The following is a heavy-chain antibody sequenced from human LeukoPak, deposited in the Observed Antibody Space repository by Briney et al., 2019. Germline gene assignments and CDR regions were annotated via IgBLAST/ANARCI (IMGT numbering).Heavy chain of an antibody. D-gene: IGHD3-22*01. CDR3: ATKKTALYYDSITYYFDY. CDR1: GYTLTELS. Sequence: ASVKVSCKVSGYTLTELSMHWVRQAPGKGLEWMGGFDPEDGETIYAQKFQGRVTMTEDTSTDTAYMELSSLRSEDTAVYYCATKKTALYYDSITYYFDYWGQGTLVTVSS. J-gene: IGHJ4*02. CDR2: FDPEDGET. V-gene: IGHV1-24*01.